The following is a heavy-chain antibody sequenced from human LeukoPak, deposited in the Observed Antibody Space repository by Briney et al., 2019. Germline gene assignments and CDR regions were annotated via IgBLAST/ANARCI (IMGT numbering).Heavy chain of an antibody. D-gene: IGHD1-1*01. J-gene: IGHJ3*02. CDR3: ARDQDEALQQWGFDI. CDR1: GFIFSNYG. CDR2: ISYEGKNK. V-gene: IGHV3-30*03. Sequence: GGSLRLSCAASGFIFSNYGMDWVRQAPGKGLGGVAVISYEGKNKYYADAVKGRFTISRDTSKNTLYLQMNSLSVEDTAVYYCARDQDEALQQWGFDIWGQGTKVTVSS.